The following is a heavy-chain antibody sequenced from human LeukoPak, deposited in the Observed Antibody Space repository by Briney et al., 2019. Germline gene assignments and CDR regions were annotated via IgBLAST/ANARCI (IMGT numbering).Heavy chain of an antibody. CDR3: ARVKKRGYYYDSSGPNSYNWFDP. D-gene: IGHD3-22*01. V-gene: IGHV4-59*01. J-gene: IGHJ5*02. CDR1: GGFISSYY. CDR2: IYYSGST. Sequence: ASETLSLTCTVSGGFISSYYWSWIRQPPGKGLEWIGYIYYSGSTNYNPSLKSRVTISVDTSKNQFSLKLSSVTAADTAVYYCARVKKRGYYYDSSGPNSYNWFDPWGQGTLVTVSS.